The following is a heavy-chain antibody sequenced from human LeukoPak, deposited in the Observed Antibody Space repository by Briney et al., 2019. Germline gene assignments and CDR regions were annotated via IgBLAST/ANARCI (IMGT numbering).Heavy chain of an antibody. CDR1: GFTFSSYS. D-gene: IGHD6-6*01. CDR2: ISSSSSYI. CDR3: ARDLTTSSTAYLHH. V-gene: IGHV3-21*01. Sequence: GGSLRLSCAASGFTFSSYSMNWVRQAPGKGLEWVSSISSSSSYIYYADSVKGRFTISRDNAKNSLYLQMNSLRAEDTAVYYCARDLTTSSTAYLHHWGQGTLVTVSS. J-gene: IGHJ1*01.